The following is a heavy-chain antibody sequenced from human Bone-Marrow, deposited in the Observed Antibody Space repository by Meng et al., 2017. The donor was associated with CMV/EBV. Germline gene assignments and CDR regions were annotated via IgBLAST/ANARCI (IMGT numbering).Heavy chain of an antibody. Sequence: GESLKISCAASGFTFSSYSMNWVRQAPGKGLEWVSSISSSSSNIYYADSVKGRFTISRDNAKNSLYLQMNSLRAEDTAVYYLARDPGGYFDYWGQGTLVTVS. J-gene: IGHJ4*02. CDR1: GFTFSSYS. CDR2: ISSSSSNI. V-gene: IGHV3-21*01. CDR3: ARDPGGYFDY.